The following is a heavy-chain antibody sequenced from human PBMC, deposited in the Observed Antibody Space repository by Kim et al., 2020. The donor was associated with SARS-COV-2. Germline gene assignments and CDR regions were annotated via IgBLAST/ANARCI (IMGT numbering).Heavy chain of an antibody. J-gene: IGHJ4*02. CDR2: ISYDGSNK. D-gene: IGHD6-19*01. CDR1: GFTFSSYG. V-gene: IGHV3-30*03. Sequence: GGSLRLSCAASGFTFSSYGMHWVRQAPGKGLEWVAVISYDGSNKYYADSVKGRFTISRDNSKNTLYLQMNSLRAEDTAVYYCAADMAVAGTILYYFDYWGQGTLVTVSS. CDR3: AADMAVAGTILYYFDY.